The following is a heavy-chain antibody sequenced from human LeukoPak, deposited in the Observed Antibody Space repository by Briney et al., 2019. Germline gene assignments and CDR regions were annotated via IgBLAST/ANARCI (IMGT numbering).Heavy chain of an antibody. J-gene: IGHJ4*02. CDR2: IIPILGIA. CDR1: GGTFSSYA. Sequence: AASVKVSCKASGGTFSSYAISWVRQAPGQGLEWMGRIIPILGIANYAQKFQGRVTITADKSTSTAYMELSSLRSEDTAVYYCARGFADSSGYLLSYFDYWGQGTLVTVSS. D-gene: IGHD3-22*01. CDR3: ARGFADSSGYLLSYFDY. V-gene: IGHV1-69*04.